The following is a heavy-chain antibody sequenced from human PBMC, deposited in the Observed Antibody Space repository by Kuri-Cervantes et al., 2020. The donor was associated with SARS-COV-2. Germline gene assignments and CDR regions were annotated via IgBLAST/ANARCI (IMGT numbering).Heavy chain of an antibody. Sequence: SETLSLTCTVSGCSISSSSYYWGWIRQPPGKGLEWIGSIYYSGSTNYNPSLKSRVTISVDTSKNQFPLKLSSVTAADTAVYYCARHSAVSGWYPSYFDYWGQGTLVTVSS. V-gene: IGHV4-39*01. CDR3: ARHSAVSGWYPSYFDY. D-gene: IGHD6-19*01. J-gene: IGHJ4*02. CDR1: GCSISSSSYY. CDR2: IYYSGST.